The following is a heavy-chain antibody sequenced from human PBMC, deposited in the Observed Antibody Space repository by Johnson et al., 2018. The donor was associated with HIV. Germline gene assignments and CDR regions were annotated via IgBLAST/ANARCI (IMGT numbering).Heavy chain of an antibody. CDR2: ISWNSGSI. CDR3: ASFWATGAFDI. D-gene: IGHD3-10*01. CDR1: GFTFDDYA. Sequence: VQLVESVGGLVQPGRSLRLSCAASGFTFDDYAMHWVRQAPGKGLEWVSGISWNSGSIGYADSVKGRFTISRENAKNSLYLQMNSLRAGDTAVYYCASFWATGAFDIWGQGTMVTVSS. V-gene: IGHV3-9*01. J-gene: IGHJ3*02.